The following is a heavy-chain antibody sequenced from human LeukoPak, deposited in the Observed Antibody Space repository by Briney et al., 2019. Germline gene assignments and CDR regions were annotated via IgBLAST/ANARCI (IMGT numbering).Heavy chain of an antibody. CDR3: ARAGWRQWLVYYYYGMDV. CDR1: GFTFGSYW. J-gene: IGHJ6*04. CDR2: INSDGSST. Sequence: HTGGSLRLSCAASGFTFGSYWMHWVRQAPGKGLVWVSRINSDGSSTSYADSVKGRFTISRDNAKNTLYLQMNSLRAEDTAVYYCARAGWRQWLVYYYYGMDVWGKGTTVTVSS. D-gene: IGHD6-19*01. V-gene: IGHV3-74*01.